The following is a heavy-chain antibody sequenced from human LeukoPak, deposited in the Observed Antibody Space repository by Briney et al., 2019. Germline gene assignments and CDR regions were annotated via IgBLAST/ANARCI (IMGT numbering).Heavy chain of an antibody. CDR1: GGSISSYY. V-gene: IGHV4-59*01. J-gene: IGHJ4*02. CDR2: SYYSGST. CDR3: ARGGLSSGWYG. D-gene: IGHD6-19*01. Sequence: SETLSLTCTVSGGSISSYYWSWIRQPPGKGLEWIGYSYYSGSTNYNPSPKSRVTISLDTSKNQFSLKLNSLTAADTAVYYCARGGLSSGWYGWGQGTMVTVSS.